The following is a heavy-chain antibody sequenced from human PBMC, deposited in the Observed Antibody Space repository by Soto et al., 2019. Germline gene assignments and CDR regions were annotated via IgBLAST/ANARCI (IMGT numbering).Heavy chain of an antibody. D-gene: IGHD3-3*01. CDR3: ARWSYLDY. CDR2: ISGSDGKT. J-gene: IGHJ4*02. Sequence: WGSLRLSCAASGFSFGSYALSWVRQAPGKGLEWVSTISGSDGKTFYADSVKGRFSISRDTSQSTLYLQMNSLRAGDTAMYYCARWSYLDYWGQGTRVTVSS. CDR1: GFSFGSYA. V-gene: IGHV3-23*01.